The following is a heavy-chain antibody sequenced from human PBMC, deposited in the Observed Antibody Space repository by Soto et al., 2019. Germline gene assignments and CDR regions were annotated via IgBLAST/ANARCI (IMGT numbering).Heavy chain of an antibody. D-gene: IGHD5-12*01. Sequence: EVQLVESGGGLVQPGGSLRLSCAASGFTFNSYWMHWVRQAPGKGLVCVSLLNPDGTTTNYADFVKSRFTISRDNAKTTLYQQLNSLRAEDTDVYYCARGINSGYAWRDYWGQGTLVTVSS. CDR1: GFTFNSYW. V-gene: IGHV3-74*01. J-gene: IGHJ4*02. CDR3: ARGINSGYAWRDY. CDR2: LNPDGTTT.